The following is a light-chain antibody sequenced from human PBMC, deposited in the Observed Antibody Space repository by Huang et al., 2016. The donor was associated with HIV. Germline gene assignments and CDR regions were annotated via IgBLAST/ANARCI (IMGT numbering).Light chain of an antibody. Sequence: IVMTQSPDSLAVSLGARATIHCRSSRSVYASSTERNYLAWFQQRPGQPPKLLLFWASTREAGVPDRFSGSGSGSDFTLTIANLRAEDAAIYYCQQYYSSPQTFGQGT. CDR1: RSVYASSTERNY. CDR3: QQYYSSPQT. J-gene: IGKJ1*01. CDR2: WAS. V-gene: IGKV4-1*01.